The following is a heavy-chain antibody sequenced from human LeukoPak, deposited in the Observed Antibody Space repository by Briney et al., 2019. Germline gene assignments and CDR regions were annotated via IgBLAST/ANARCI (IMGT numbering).Heavy chain of an antibody. V-gene: IGHV3-21*01. J-gene: IGHJ4*02. Sequence: GGSLRLSCAASGFTFSSYSMNWVRQAPGKGLEWVSSIGSSSSYIYYADSVKGRFTVSRDNAKNSLYLQMNSLRAEDTAVYYCARWGSAAVVDYWGQGTLVTVSS. D-gene: IGHD6-13*01. CDR2: IGSSSSYI. CDR3: ARWGSAAVVDY. CDR1: GFTFSSYS.